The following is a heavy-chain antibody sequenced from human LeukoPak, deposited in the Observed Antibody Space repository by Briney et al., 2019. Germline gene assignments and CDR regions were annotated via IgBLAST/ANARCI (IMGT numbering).Heavy chain of an antibody. CDR2: INHSGST. J-gene: IGHJ4*02. Sequence: SETLSLTCAVYGGSFSGYYWSWIRQPPGKGLEWIGEINHSGSTNYNPSLKSRVTISVDTSKNQFSLKLSSLTAADTAVYYCARFSWIQLWDYYFDYWGQGTLVTVSS. CDR1: GGSFSGYY. CDR3: ARFSWIQLWDYYFDY. D-gene: IGHD5-18*01. V-gene: IGHV4-34*01.